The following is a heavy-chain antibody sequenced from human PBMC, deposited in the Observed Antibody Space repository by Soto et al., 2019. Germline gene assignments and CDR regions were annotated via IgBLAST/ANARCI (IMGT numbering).Heavy chain of an antibody. V-gene: IGHV1-69*02. J-gene: IGHJ4*02. CDR1: GGTFSSYT. Sequence: QVQLVQSGAEVKKPGSSVKVSCKASGGTFSSYTISWVRPAPGHGLEWMGRIIPTLGIANYAQKFQGRVTITADKSTSTAYMELSRLRSEDTAVYYCARADLFQQLATGDFDYWGQGTLVTVSS. D-gene: IGHD6-13*01. CDR2: IIPTLGIA. CDR3: ARADLFQQLATGDFDY.